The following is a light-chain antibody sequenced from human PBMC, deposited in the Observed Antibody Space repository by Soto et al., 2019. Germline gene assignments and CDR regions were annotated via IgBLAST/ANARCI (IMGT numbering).Light chain of an antibody. CDR3: QQSYSTPVT. CDR1: QTIYNS. J-gene: IGKJ4*01. V-gene: IGKV1-39*01. Sequence: DIQMTQSPSSLSASVGDRVTITCRASQTIYNSLNWYQQRAGEAPKPLIYGVSTLQSGVPSRFSGSGSVTDFTPTISSLQPEDFATYYCQQSYSTPVTFGGGTKVDIK. CDR2: GVS.